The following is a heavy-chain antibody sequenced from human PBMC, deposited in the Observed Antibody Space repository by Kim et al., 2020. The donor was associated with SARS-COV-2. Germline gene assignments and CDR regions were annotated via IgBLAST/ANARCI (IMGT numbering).Heavy chain of an antibody. V-gene: IGHV3-11*03. Sequence: YSNPVKGRFTISRDNAKNSLFLQMNSLRAEDTALYFCARLGVIAAAGTVDYWGQGALVTVSS. D-gene: IGHD6-13*01. CDR3: ARLGVIAAAGTVDY. J-gene: IGHJ4*02.